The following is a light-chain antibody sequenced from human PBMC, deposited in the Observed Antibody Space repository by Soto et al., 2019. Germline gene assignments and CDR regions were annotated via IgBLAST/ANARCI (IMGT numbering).Light chain of an antibody. Sequence: QSVLTQPASVSGSPGQSITISCTGTSSDVGGYNNVSWYQQHPGKAPKLMIYDVSNRPTGVSNRFSGSKSGNTASLTISGLQPEDEADYYCSSYTSSSTVVFGGGTKLTVL. CDR3: SSYTSSSTVV. J-gene: IGLJ2*01. CDR2: DVS. V-gene: IGLV2-14*01. CDR1: SSDVGGYNN.